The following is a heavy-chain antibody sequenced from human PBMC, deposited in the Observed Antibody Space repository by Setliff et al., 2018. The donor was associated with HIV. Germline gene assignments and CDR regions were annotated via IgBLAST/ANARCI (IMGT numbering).Heavy chain of an antibody. CDR1: GGSFTSRSYY. CDR3: ARSKTFYDFWGGYYTHGAFKI. Sequence: SETLSLTCTVSGGSFTSRSYYWGWIRQPPGKGLEWIGSIFYSGITYYNPSLKSRVTISVDTSKNRFSLNLTSVTAADTAVYYCARSKTFYDFWGGYYTHGAFKIWGLGTMVTVSS. J-gene: IGHJ3*02. CDR2: IFYSGIT. V-gene: IGHV4-39*01. D-gene: IGHD3-3*01.